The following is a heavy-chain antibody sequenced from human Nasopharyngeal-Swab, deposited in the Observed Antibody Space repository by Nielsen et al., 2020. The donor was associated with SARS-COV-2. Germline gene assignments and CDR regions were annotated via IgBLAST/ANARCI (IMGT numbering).Heavy chain of an antibody. V-gene: IGHV1-8*01. CDR2: MNPNSGNT. D-gene: IGHD3-3*01. J-gene: IGHJ5*02. Sequence: WVRQAPGQGLGGMGWMNPNSGNTGYAQKFQGRVTMTRNTSISTAYMELSSLRSEDTAVYYCARGSITIFGVVIQGWFDPWGQGTLVTVSS. CDR3: ARGSITIFGVVIQGWFDP.